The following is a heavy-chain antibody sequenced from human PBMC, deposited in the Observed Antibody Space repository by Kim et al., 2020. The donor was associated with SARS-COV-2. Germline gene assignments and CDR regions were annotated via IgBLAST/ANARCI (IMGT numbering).Heavy chain of an antibody. CDR1: GFTFSSYG. Sequence: GGSLRLSCAASGFTFSSYGMHWVRQAPGKGLEWVAVISYDGSNKYYADSVKGRFTISRDNSKNTLYLQMNSLRAEDTAVYYCARDSLDQALDYWGQGTLVTVSS. CDR3: ARDSLDQALDY. D-gene: IGHD1-1*01. J-gene: IGHJ4*02. V-gene: IGHV3-33*05. CDR2: ISYDGSNK.